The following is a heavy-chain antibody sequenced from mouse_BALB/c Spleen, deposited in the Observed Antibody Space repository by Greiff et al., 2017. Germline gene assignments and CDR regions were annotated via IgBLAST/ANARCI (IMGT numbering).Heavy chain of an antibody. CDR2: INPSTGYT. J-gene: IGHJ4*01. D-gene: IGHD2-1*01. V-gene: IGHV1-7*01. CDR3: ATLYYY. Sequence: QVQLKESGAELAKPGASVKMSCKASGYTFTSYWMHWVKQRPGQGLEWIGYINPSTGYTEYNQKFKDKATLTADKSSSTAYMQLSSLTSEDSAVYYCATLYYYWGQGTSVTVSS. CDR1: GYTFTSYW.